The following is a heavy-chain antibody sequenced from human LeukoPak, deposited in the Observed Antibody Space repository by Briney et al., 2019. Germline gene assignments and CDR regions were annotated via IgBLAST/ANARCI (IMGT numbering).Heavy chain of an antibody. CDR3: ARGARGSYSY. Sequence: SETLSLTCTASGGSISSYYWSWIRQAPGKGLEWIGYIYYSGSTNYNPSLKSRVTISVGTSKNQFSLKLSSVTAADTAVYYCARGARGSYSYWGQGTLVTVSS. CDR1: GGSISSYY. J-gene: IGHJ4*02. CDR2: IYYSGST. V-gene: IGHV4-59*08. D-gene: IGHD1-26*01.